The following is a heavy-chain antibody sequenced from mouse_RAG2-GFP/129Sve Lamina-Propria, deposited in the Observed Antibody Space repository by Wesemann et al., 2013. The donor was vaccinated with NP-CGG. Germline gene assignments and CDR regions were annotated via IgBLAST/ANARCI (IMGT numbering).Heavy chain of an antibody. V-gene: IGHV5-17*01. D-gene: IGHD1-1*01. CDR2: ISSGSSTI. J-gene: IGHJ1*03. CDR3: TIYVRYFDV. Sequence: EMVLEWVAYISSGSSTIYYADTVKGRFTISRDNAKNTLFLQMTSLRSEDTAMYYCTIYVRYFDVWGTGTTVTVSS.